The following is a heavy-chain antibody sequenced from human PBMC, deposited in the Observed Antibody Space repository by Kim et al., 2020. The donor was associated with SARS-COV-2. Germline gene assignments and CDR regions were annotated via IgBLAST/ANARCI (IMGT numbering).Heavy chain of an antibody. D-gene: IGHD4-17*01. CDR3: AKDTHDYGDYVFDY. V-gene: IGHV3-43*01. Sequence: ADSVKGRFTITRDNSKNSLYLQMNSLRTEDTALYYCAKDTHDYGDYVFDYWGQGTLVTVSS. J-gene: IGHJ4*02.